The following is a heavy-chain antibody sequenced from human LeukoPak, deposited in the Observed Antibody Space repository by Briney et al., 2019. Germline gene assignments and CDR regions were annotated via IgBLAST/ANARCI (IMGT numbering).Heavy chain of an antibody. CDR3: ARGLNRGIAVAGLGY. CDR2: IWYDGSNK. CDR1: GFTFSSYS. Sequence: GSLRLSCAATGFTFSSYSMHWVRQAPGRGLEWVAVIWYDGSNKYYADSVKGRFTISRDNSKNTLYLQMNSLRAEDTAVYYCARGLNRGIAVAGLGYWGQGTLVTVSS. J-gene: IGHJ4*02. V-gene: IGHV3-33*01. D-gene: IGHD6-19*01.